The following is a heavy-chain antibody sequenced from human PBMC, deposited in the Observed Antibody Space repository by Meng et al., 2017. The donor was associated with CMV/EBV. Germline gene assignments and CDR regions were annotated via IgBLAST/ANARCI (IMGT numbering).Heavy chain of an antibody. D-gene: IGHD3-22*01. CDR3: ARGIPPVRYYYDSSGYDY. CDR2: IYSGGST. CDR1: GFTVSSNY. J-gene: IGHJ4*02. V-gene: IGHV3-66*02. Sequence: GGSLRLSCAASGFTVSSNYMSWVRQAPGKGLEWVSVIYSGGSTYYADSVKGRFTISRDNSKNTLYLQMNSLRAEDTAVYYCARGIPPVRYYYDSSGYDYWGQGTLVTSPQ.